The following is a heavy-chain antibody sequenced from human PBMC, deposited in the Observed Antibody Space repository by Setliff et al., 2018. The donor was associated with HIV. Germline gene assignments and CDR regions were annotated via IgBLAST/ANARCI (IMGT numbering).Heavy chain of an antibody. D-gene: IGHD6-19*01. CDR1: GYTFTSYY. V-gene: IGHV1-46*01. Sequence: ASVKVSCKASGYTFTSYYMHWVRQAPGQGLEWMGIINPSGGSTSYAQKFQGRVTMTRDTSTSTVYMELSSQRSEDTAVYYCARNPRIAVAGTDYYYYMDVWGKGTTVTVSS. J-gene: IGHJ6*03. CDR2: INPSGGST. CDR3: ARNPRIAVAGTDYYYYMDV.